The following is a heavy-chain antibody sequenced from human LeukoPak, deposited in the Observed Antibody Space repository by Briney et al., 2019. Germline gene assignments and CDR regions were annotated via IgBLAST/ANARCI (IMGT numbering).Heavy chain of an antibody. CDR3: AKALRQQPRAYDY. V-gene: IGHV3-23*01. CDR2: IATSDAYT. Sequence: GGSLRLSCAASGFTFSAYAMTWVRQGPGTGLECVSTIATSDAYTYYADSVQGRFTISRDNSKNTLYLQMDSLRAEDTAIYYCAKALRQQPRAYDYWGPGTLVTVSS. D-gene: IGHD6-13*01. J-gene: IGHJ4*02. CDR1: GFTFSAYA.